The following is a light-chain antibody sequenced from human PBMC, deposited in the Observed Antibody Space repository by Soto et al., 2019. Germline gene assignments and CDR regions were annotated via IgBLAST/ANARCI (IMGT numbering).Light chain of an antibody. J-gene: IGLJ1*01. CDR1: SSDVGGYNH. CDR3: FSYTSSTAYV. V-gene: IGLV2-14*01. Sequence: QSVLTQPASVSGSPGQSITISCTGTSSDVGGYNHVSWYQLHPGKAPKLMVYEVSNRPSGVSNRFSGSKSGNTASLTISGLQAEDEADYYCFSYTSSTAYVFGTGTKATVL. CDR2: EVS.